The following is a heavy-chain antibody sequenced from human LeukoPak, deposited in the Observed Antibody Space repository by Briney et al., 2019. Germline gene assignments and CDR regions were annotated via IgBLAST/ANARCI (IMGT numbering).Heavy chain of an antibody. CDR2: IIPIFGTA. Sequence: ASEKVSCKASGGTFSSYAISWVRQAPGQGLEWMGGIIPIFGTANYAQKFQGRVTITADESTSTAYMELSSLRSEDTAVYYCARDGDYCSSTSCYEGWGQGTLVTVSS. D-gene: IGHD2-2*01. V-gene: IGHV1-69*13. CDR1: GGTFSSYA. CDR3: ARDGDYCSSTSCYEG. J-gene: IGHJ4*02.